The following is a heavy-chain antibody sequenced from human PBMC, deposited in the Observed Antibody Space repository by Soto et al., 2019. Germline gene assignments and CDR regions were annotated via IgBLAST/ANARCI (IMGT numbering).Heavy chain of an antibody. J-gene: IGHJ3*02. D-gene: IGHD6-19*01. CDR3: ARSLYSGGWVKTFDI. CDR1: GGSISNYF. V-gene: IGHV4-59*01. CDR2: IYYSGSP. Sequence: SETLSLTCTVSGGSISNYFWNWIRQPPGKGLEWIGSIYYSGSPNYNPSLKSRVTISADTSRSQFSLNLNSVTAADTAVYYCARSLYSGGWVKTFDIWGQGTMVTVS.